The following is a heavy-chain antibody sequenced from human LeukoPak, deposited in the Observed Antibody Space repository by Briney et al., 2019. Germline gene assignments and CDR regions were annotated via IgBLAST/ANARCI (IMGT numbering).Heavy chain of an antibody. V-gene: IGHV3-66*01. CDR2: IYSGGST. Sequence: GGSLRLSCAASGFTVSSNYMSWVRQAPGKGLEWVSVIYSGGSTYYADSVKGRFTISRDNSKNTLYLQMNSLRAEDTAVYYCATPVPYCGGDCSPFDYWGQGTLVTVSS. D-gene: IGHD2-21*02. CDR3: ATPVPYCGGDCSPFDY. CDR1: GFTVSSNY. J-gene: IGHJ4*02.